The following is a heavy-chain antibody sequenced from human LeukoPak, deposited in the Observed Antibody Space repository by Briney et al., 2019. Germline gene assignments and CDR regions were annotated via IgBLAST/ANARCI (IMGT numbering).Heavy chain of an antibody. CDR2: IYASGTS. CDR3: ARPRSSSGWDGDFDY. V-gene: IGHV4-4*07. D-gene: IGHD6-19*01. CDR1: GGSINSYY. J-gene: IGHJ4*02. Sequence: SETLSLTCSVSGGSINSYYWSWIREPAGKGLEWMGRIYASGTSNYNPSLKSRVTMSVDTSKNQFSLRLSSVTAADTAVYYCARPRSSSGWDGDFDYWGQGALVTVSS.